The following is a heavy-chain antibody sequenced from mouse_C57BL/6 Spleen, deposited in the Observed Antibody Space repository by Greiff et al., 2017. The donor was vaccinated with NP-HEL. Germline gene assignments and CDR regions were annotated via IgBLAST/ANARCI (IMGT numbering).Heavy chain of an antibody. Sequence: QVHVKQSGPGLVQPSQSLSITCTVSGFSLTSYGVHWVRQSPGKGLEWLGVIWSGGSTDYNAAFISRLSISKDNSKSQVFFKMNSLQADDTAIYYCASYDYDGYFDVWGTGTTVTVSS. CDR1: GFSLTSYG. CDR2: IWSGGST. J-gene: IGHJ1*03. V-gene: IGHV2-2*01. CDR3: ASYDYDGYFDV. D-gene: IGHD2-4*01.